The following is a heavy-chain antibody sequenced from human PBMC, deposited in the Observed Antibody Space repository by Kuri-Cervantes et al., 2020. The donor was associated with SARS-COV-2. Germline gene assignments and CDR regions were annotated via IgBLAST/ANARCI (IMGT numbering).Heavy chain of an antibody. CDR3: ARRGSGWSNWFDP. CDR1: FGSVSSGHYY. V-gene: IGHV4-61*09. D-gene: IGHD6-19*01. J-gene: IGHJ5*02. Sequence: LRLSCTVSFGSVSSGHYYWNWIRQPAGKGLEWIGYIHTSGSTKYNPSLKSRVTISVDTSKNQLSLKLTSVTASDTAVYYCARRGSGWSNWFDPWGQGTLVTDSS. CDR2: IHTSGST.